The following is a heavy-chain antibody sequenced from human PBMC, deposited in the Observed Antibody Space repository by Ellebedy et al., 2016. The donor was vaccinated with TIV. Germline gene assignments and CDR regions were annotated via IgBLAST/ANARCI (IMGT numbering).Heavy chain of an antibody. D-gene: IGHD6-19*01. Sequence: GGSLRLXCVGFGFTFSDSVMHWVRQDPGKGLDWVAGISVDGRAVHYPDSVKGRFTISRDNAQNTVYLQMNSLRLEDTAVYYCVRGWYSSGHCDVFAMWGQGAIVTVSS. V-gene: IGHV3-30*03. CDR1: GFTFSDSV. J-gene: IGHJ3*02. CDR2: ISVDGRAV. CDR3: VRGWYSSGHCDVFAM.